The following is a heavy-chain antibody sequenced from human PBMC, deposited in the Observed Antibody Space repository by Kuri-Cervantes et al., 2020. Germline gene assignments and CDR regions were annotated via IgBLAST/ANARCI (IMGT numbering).Heavy chain of an antibody. V-gene: IGHV1-8*02. CDR2: MNPHSGNT. D-gene: IGHD5-18*01. Sequence: ASVKVSCKASGYTFTSYDITWVRQATGQGLEWLGWMNPHSGNTGYAQKFQGRVTITWNPSISTAYMELSSLRSEDTAVYYCAKGVGYSYGYRLHYFDYWGQGTLVTVSS. CDR3: AKGVGYSYGYRLHYFDY. CDR1: GYTFTSYD. J-gene: IGHJ4*01.